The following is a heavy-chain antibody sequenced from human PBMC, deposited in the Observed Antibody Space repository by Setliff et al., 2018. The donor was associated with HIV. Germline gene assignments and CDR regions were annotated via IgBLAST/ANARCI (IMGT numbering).Heavy chain of an antibody. V-gene: IGHV7-4-1*02. Sequence: ASVKVSCKASGYTFINYAMNWVRQAPGQELEWMGWINTNSGSPTYAQAFTGRFVFSVDTSVTTAYLQISSLKAEDTAIYYCARALYGDYGGDVNWMDPWGQGTLVTVSS. CDR3: ARALYGDYGGDVNWMDP. J-gene: IGHJ5*02. CDR2: INTNSGSP. CDR1: GYTFINYA. D-gene: IGHD4-17*01.